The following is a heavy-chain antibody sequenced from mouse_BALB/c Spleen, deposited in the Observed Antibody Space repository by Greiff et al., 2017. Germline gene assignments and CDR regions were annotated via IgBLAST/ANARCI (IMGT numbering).Heavy chain of an antibody. D-gene: IGHD3-1*01. J-gene: IGHJ3*01. CDR3: ARSWARATGFAY. Sequence: QVQLKQSGAELVRPGSSVKISCKASGYAFSSYWMNWVKQRPGQGLEWIGQIYPGDGDTNYNGKFKGKATLTADKSSSTAYMQLSSLTSEDSAVYFCARSWARATGFAYWGQGTLVTVSA. V-gene: IGHV1-80*01. CDR1: GYAFSSYW. CDR2: IYPGDGDT.